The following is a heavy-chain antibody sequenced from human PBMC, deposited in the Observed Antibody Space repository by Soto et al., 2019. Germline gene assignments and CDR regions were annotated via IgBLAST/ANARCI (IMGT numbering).Heavy chain of an antibody. J-gene: IGHJ4*02. V-gene: IGHV3-30*09. CDR2: ITYDGANG. CDR1: GFIFRSYA. D-gene: IGHD1-26*01. Sequence: GGSLRLSCLASGFIFRSYAMHWVRQAPGKGLEWVAVITYDGANGYYADSVRGRFAISRDNSKSTLFLQMNSLRPEDTAVYYCARAFSGSYPNFDYGGQGTLVTV. CDR3: ARAFSGSYPNFDY.